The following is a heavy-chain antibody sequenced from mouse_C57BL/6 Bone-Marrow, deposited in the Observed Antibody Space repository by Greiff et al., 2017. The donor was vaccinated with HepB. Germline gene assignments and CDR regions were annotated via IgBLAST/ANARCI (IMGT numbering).Heavy chain of an antibody. J-gene: IGHJ1*03. Sequence: QVQLQQSGTELVKPGASVKLSCKASGYTFTSYWMHWVKQRPGQGLEWIGNINPSNGGTNYNEKFKSKATLTVDKSSSTAYMQLSSLTSEDSAVYYCARDGRWLLRYFDVWGTGTTVTVSS. CDR1: GYTFTSYW. D-gene: IGHD2-3*01. CDR2: INPSNGGT. V-gene: IGHV1-53*01. CDR3: ARDGRWLLRYFDV.